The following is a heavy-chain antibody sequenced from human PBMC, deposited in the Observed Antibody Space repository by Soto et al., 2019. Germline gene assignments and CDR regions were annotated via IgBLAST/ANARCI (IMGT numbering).Heavy chain of an antibody. V-gene: IGHV3-73*02. CDR1: GFTFSGSA. J-gene: IGHJ6*02. Sequence: EVQLVESGGGLVQPGGSLKLSCAASGFTFSGSAMHWVRQASGKGLEWVGRIRSKANSYATAYAASVKGRFTISRDDSKNTAYLQMNSLKTEDTALYYCTRPEGPTVATKSHYYYYYGMDVWGQGTTVTVSS. CDR3: TRPEGPTVATKSHYYYYYGMDV. D-gene: IGHD4-4*01. CDR2: IRSKANSYAT.